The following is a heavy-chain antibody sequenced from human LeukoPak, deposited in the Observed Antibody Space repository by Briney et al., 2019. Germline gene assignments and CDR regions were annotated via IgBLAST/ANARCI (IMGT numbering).Heavy chain of an antibody. Sequence: PSETLSLTCTVSGGSISSYYWSWIRQPPGKGLEWIGYINYSGSTNYNPSLKSRVTISVDTSKNQFSLKVTSVTAADTAVFYCARLANYDFWRGPYPHDAFDIWGQGTMVTVSS. V-gene: IGHV4-59*08. D-gene: IGHD3-3*01. J-gene: IGHJ3*02. CDR3: ARLANYDFWRGPYPHDAFDI. CDR1: GGSISSYY. CDR2: INYSGST.